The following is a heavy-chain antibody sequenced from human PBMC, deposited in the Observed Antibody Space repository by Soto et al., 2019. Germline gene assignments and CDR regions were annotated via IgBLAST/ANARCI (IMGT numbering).Heavy chain of an antibody. CDR3: AGTVGYYHGMDV. V-gene: IGHV1-3*01. Sequence: VKVSCKAPGYTFTSYDMHWVCQAPGQRLEWMGWINAGNGNTKYSQEFQGRGTITRDTSASTAYMELRSLRSEDTVVYDCAGTVGYYHGMDVWGQGTTVTVSS. D-gene: IGHD4-17*01. CDR1: GYTFTSYD. J-gene: IGHJ6*02. CDR2: INAGNGNT.